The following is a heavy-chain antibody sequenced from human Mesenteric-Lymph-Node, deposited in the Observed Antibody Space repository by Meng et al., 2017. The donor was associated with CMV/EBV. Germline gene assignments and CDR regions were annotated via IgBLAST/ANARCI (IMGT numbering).Heavy chain of an antibody. J-gene: IGHJ3*02. CDR1: RYTFTDYY. CDR3: ARDRLGYDFWSGYLTLSPHDAFDI. V-gene: IGHV1-2*02. Sequence: ASVKVSCKASRYTFTDYYIHWVRQAPGQGLEWMGWVNPNSGGTDSAQKFRGRVTMTRDTSISTAYMELSRLTSDDTAVYYCARDRLGYDFWSGYLTLSPHDAFDIWGQGTMVTVSS. CDR2: VNPNSGGT. D-gene: IGHD3-3*01.